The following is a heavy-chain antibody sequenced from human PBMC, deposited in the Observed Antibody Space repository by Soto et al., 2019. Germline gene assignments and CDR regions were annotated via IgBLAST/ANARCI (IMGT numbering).Heavy chain of an antibody. Sequence: SETFPLTCTVSGGSMSDSSHYWAWIRQPPGKGLEWIATINYSGRTYYNPSLRSRVTISVDTSRDQFSLNLNSVTAADTAVYYCASTLHYYDSSGYKQNYYYYGMDVWGQGTTVT. CDR1: GGSMSDSSHY. CDR3: ASTLHYYDSSGYKQNYYYYGMDV. J-gene: IGHJ6*02. V-gene: IGHV4-39*01. CDR2: INYSGRT. D-gene: IGHD3-22*01.